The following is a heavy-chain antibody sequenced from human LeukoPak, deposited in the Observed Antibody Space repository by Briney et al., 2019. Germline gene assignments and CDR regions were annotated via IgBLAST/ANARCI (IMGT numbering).Heavy chain of an antibody. D-gene: IGHD3-10*01. CDR3: AKDIGVRPADWYFDL. CDR1: GFTFDDYA. J-gene: IGHJ2*01. CDR2: IRWNSGSI. Sequence: PGGSLRLSCAASGFTFDDYAMHWVRHAPGKGLEWVSGIRWNSGSIGYADSVKGRFTISRDNAKNSLYLQMNSLRAEDTALYYCAKDIGVRPADWYFDLWGRGTLVTVSS. V-gene: IGHV3-9*01.